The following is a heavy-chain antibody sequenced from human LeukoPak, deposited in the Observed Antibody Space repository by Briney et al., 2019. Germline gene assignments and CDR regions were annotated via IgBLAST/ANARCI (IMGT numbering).Heavy chain of an antibody. CDR3: ARDYYDSSGYYYFDY. CDR1: GFTFSSYS. D-gene: IGHD3-22*01. CDR2: ISSSSSYI. J-gene: IGHJ4*02. Sequence: IPGGSLRLSCAASGFTFSSYSMNWVRHAPGKGLEWVSSISSSSSYIYYADSVKGRFTISRDNAKNSLYLQMNSLRAEDTAVYYCARDYYDSSGYYYFDYWGQGTLVTVSS. V-gene: IGHV3-21*01.